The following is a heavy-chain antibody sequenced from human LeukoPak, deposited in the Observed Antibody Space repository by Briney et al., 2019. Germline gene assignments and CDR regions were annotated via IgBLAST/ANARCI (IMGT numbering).Heavy chain of an antibody. CDR1: GFTFSSYA. Sequence: GGSLRLSCAASGFTFSSYAMSWVRQAPGKGLEWVSAISGSGGSTYYADSVKGRFTISRDNAKNSLYLQMNSLRAEDTAVYYCARERGYGSGSDWGQGTLVTVSS. CDR2: ISGSGGST. J-gene: IGHJ4*02. CDR3: ARERGYGSGSD. V-gene: IGHV3-23*01. D-gene: IGHD3-10*01.